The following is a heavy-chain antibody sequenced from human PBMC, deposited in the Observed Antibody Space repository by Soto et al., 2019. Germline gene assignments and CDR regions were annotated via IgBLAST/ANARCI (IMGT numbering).Heavy chain of an antibody. CDR1: GFTFSSYW. Sequence: SCVASGFTFSSYWMHWVRQAPGKGLVWVSRINSDGSSTSYADSVKGRFTISRDNAKNTLYLQMNSLRAEDTAVYYCAREGWLLRYAFDIWGQGTMVTVSS. J-gene: IGHJ3*02. D-gene: IGHD2-15*01. CDR2: INSDGSST. V-gene: IGHV3-74*01. CDR3: AREGWLLRYAFDI.